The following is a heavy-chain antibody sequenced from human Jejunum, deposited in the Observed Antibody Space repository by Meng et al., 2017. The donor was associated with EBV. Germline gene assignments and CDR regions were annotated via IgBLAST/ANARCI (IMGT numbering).Heavy chain of an antibody. Sequence: QGPLQPWRAGLLSPPETLSLTRAVYGGSFSGYYWSWVRQPPGRGLEYIGEVHFSGITNYTPSLKSRVTMSVDASKNQFSLRLTSVTAADTAVYYCARRTGDYVVGYWGQGTLVTVSS. V-gene: IGHV4-34*02. CDR3: ARRTGDYVVGY. CDR1: GGSFSGYY. CDR2: VHFSGIT. D-gene: IGHD2-8*02. J-gene: IGHJ4*02.